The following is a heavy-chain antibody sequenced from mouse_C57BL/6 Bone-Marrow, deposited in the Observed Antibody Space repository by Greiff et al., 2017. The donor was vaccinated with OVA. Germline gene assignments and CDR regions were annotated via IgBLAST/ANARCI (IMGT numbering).Heavy chain of an antibody. J-gene: IGHJ4*01. V-gene: IGHV1-15*01. Sequence: VQLQQSGAELVRPGASVTLSCKASGYTFTDYEMPWVKQTPVHGLEWIGAIDPETGGTAYNQKFKGKAILTADKSSSTAYMELRSLTSEDSAVYYCTRGYSNYYAMDYWGQGTSVTVSS. D-gene: IGHD2-5*01. CDR3: TRGYSNYYAMDY. CDR2: IDPETGGT. CDR1: GYTFTDYE.